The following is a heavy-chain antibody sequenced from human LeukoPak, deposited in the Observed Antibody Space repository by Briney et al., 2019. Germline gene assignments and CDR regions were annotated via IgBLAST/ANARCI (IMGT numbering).Heavy chain of an antibody. CDR1: GGSFSGYY. Sequence: PSETLSLTCAVYGGSFSGYYWSWIRQPPGKGLEWIGEINHSGSTNYNPSLKSRVTISVDTSKNQFSLKLSSVTAADTAVYYCAMERFGELLFHYYGMDVWGQGTTVTVSS. V-gene: IGHV4-34*01. D-gene: IGHD3-10*01. CDR3: AMERFGELLFHYYGMDV. J-gene: IGHJ6*02. CDR2: INHSGST.